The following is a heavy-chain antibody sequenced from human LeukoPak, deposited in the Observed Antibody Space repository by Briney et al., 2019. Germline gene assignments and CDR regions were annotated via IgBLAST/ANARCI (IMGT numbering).Heavy chain of an antibody. D-gene: IGHD3-10*01. V-gene: IGHV4-61*02. J-gene: IGHJ4*02. CDR1: GGSISSGSYY. CDR3: AREVVTMVRGVIVDY. Sequence: SETLSLTCTVSGGSISSGSYYWSWIRQPAGKGLEWIGRIYTSGSTNYNPSLKSRVTISIDTSKNQFSLKLSSVTAADTAVYYCAREVVTMVRGVIVDYWGQGTLVTVSS. CDR2: IYTSGST.